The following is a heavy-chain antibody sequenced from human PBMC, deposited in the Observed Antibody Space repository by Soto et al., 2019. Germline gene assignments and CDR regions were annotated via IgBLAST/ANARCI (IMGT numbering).Heavy chain of an antibody. CDR1: GFTVSNTG. CDR3: ARDPCFSCGSIPYLDY. CDR2: IWYDGNTK. Sequence: QVQLVESGGGVVQPGRSLRLSCAASGFTVSNTGMHWVRQAPGKGLEWVVVIWYDGNTKYYADSVKGRFTISRDNSMNTLYLQMNSLRAEDTAVYYCARDPCFSCGSIPYLDYWGQGTLVTVSS. V-gene: IGHV3-33*01. D-gene: IGHD2-2*01. J-gene: IGHJ4*02.